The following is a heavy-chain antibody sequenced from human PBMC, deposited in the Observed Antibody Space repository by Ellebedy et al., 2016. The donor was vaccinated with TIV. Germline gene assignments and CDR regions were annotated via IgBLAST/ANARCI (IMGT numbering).Heavy chain of an antibody. CDR1: GFTFSSYS. D-gene: IGHD2-2*01. V-gene: IGHV3-23*01. CDR3: AKDGIVVVPAANDAFDI. Sequence: GGSLRLXXAASGFTFSSYSMNWVRQAPGKGLEWVSAISGSGGSTYYADSVKGRFTISRDNSKNTLYLQMNSLRAEDTAVYYCAKDGIVVVPAANDAFDIWGQGTMVTVSS. J-gene: IGHJ3*02. CDR2: ISGSGGST.